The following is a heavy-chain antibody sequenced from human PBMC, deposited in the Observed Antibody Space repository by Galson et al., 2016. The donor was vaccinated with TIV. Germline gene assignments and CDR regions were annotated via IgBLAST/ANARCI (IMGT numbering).Heavy chain of an antibody. D-gene: IGHD3-3*01. V-gene: IGHV4-59*08. J-gene: IGHJ5*01. Sequence: TLSLTCTVSGASIGSNYWSWIRQPPGKGLEWIGQIHYSGSTNYNPSLRSRLTISVDTSKNQFSLKLFSVNAADTAVYYCARANYDFWSTSFAHWFDSWGQGTLVTVSS. CDR2: IHYSGST. CDR1: GASIGSNY. CDR3: ARANYDFWSTSFAHWFDS.